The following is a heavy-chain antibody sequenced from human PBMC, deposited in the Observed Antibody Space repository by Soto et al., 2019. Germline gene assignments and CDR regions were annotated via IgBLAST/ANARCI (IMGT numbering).Heavy chain of an antibody. Sequence: PSETLSLSCPVSGGSVSSGSYYWSWIRQPPGRGREWIGYIYYSGSTNYNPSLKSRVTISVDTSKNQFSLKLSSVTAADTAVHYCARSYDSSGYYSERDAFDIWGQGTMVT. J-gene: IGHJ3*02. CDR1: GGSVSSGSYY. CDR2: IYYSGST. V-gene: IGHV4-61*01. D-gene: IGHD3-22*01. CDR3: ARSYDSSGYYSERDAFDI.